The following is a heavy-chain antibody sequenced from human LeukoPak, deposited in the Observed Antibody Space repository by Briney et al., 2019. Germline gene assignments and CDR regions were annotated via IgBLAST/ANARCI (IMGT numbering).Heavy chain of an antibody. Sequence: ASVKVSCKASGYTFTSYYMHWVRQAPGQGLEWMGWMNPNSGGTNCAQKFQGRVTMTRDTSIGTAYMELSRLRSDDTAVYYCARGIFGVVTHFDYWGQGTLVTVSS. D-gene: IGHD3-3*01. CDR3: ARGIFGVVTHFDY. CDR2: MNPNSGGT. CDR1: GYTFTSYY. J-gene: IGHJ4*02. V-gene: IGHV1-2*02.